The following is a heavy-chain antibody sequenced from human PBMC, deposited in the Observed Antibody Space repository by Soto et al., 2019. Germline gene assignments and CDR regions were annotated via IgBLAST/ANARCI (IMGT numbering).Heavy chain of an antibody. V-gene: IGHV3-23*01. CDR3: XXXXSSSTFDY. D-gene: IGHD6-6*01. CDR1: GFTFSSYA. CDR2: ISGSDDST. J-gene: IGHJ4*02. Sequence: EVQLLESGGGLVQPGESLRLACAASGFTFSSYAMSWVRQAPGKGLEWVAVISGSDDSTYYADSVKGRFTISRDNSKNTLYLXMXXXXAEDTXVYXXXXXXSSSTFDYWGQGTLVTVSS.